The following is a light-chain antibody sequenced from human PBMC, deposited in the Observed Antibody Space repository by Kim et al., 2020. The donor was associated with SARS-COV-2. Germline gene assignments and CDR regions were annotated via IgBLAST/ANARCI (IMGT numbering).Light chain of an antibody. J-gene: IGKJ4*01. CDR3: QQYGSSPAS. CDR2: GAS. CDR1: QSVSSSY. V-gene: IGKV3-20*01. Sequence: LSPGERATLSCRASQSVSSSYVAWYQQTPGQAPRLLIYGASSRATGIPDRFSGSGSGTDFTLTISRLEPEDFAVYYCQQYGSSPASFGGGTKVEIK.